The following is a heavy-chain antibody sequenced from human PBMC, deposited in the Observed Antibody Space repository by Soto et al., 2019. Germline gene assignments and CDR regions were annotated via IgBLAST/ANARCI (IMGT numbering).Heavy chain of an antibody. CDR2: ISSSSSVI. J-gene: IGHJ6*02. Sequence: GGSLRLSCATSGFILSDCAMNWVRQAPGKGLEWVSYISSSSSVIDYADSVKGRFTVSRDNARNSLYLQMNSLRAEDTAVYYCARGMSLYYYDSSGYYYGNMDVWGQGTTVTVSS. V-gene: IGHV3-48*01. D-gene: IGHD3-22*01. CDR1: GFILSDCA. CDR3: ARGMSLYYYDSSGYYYGNMDV.